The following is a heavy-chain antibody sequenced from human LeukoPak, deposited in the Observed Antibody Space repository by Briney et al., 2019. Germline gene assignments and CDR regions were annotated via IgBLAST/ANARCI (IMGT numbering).Heavy chain of an antibody. Sequence: PSQTLSLTCTVSGGSISSGGYYWSWIRQHPGKGLEWIGYIYYSGSTYYNPSLKSRVTISVDTSKNQFSLKLSSVTAADTAVYYCARDPVGYSNVSPQIWGQGTLVTVSS. CDR2: IYYSGST. D-gene: IGHD6-13*01. CDR1: GGSISSGGYY. V-gene: IGHV4-31*03. J-gene: IGHJ4*02. CDR3: ARDPVGYSNVSPQI.